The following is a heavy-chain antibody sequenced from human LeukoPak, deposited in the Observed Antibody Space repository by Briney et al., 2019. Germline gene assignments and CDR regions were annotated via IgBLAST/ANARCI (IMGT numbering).Heavy chain of an antibody. V-gene: IGHV3-7*03. CDR1: GFMFSSNW. CDR2: IKEDGTET. J-gene: IGHJ4*02. Sequence: PGGSLRLSCAASGFMFSSNWMSWVRLAPGKGLEWVANIKEDGTETYYVDSVKGRFTISRDNAKNSLYLQMNSLRVEDTAVYYCTTGIRGDCGQRTLVTVSS. CDR3: TTGIRGD.